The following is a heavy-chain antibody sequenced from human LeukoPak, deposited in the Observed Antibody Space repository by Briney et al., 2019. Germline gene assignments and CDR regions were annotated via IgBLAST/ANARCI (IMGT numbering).Heavy chain of an antibody. CDR1: GGSISSYY. CDR3: ARDSRYSTFGY. V-gene: IGHV4-4*07. CDR2: IYTSGST. Sequence: SETLSLTCTVSGGSISSYYWSWIRQPAGKGLEWIGGIYTSGSTNYNPSPKSRVTMSVDTSKNQFSLKLSSVTAADTAVYYWARDSRYSTFGYWGQGTLVTVSS. D-gene: IGHD2-15*01. J-gene: IGHJ4*02.